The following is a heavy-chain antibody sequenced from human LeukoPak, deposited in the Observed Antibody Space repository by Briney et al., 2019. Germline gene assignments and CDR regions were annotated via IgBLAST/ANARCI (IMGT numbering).Heavy chain of an antibody. CDR2: VSGSGGST. D-gene: IGHD3-9*01. V-gene: IGHV3-23*01. CDR1: GFTFSSYA. J-gene: IGHJ5*02. CDR3: AKRTDVLTGYYNA. Sequence: GGSLRLSCAASGFTFSSYAMSWLRQASGKGLEWVSHVSGSGGSTYYADSVKGRFTISRDNSKNALYLQMNSLRGDDTAVYYSAKRTDVLTGYYNAWGLGTLVTVPS.